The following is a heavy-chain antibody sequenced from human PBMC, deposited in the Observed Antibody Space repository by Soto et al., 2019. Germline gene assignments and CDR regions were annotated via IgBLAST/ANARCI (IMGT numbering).Heavy chain of an antibody. D-gene: IGHD3-16*01. Sequence: QVQLQESGPGLVKPSQTLSLTCTVSGGSISSGGYYWSWIRQHPGKGLEWIGYIYYSGSTYYNPSLKSRVTIPVDTSKNQFSLKLSSVTAADTAVYYCATFNHGSFMITFGRAYGEYFDYWGQGTLVTVSS. CDR2: IYYSGST. J-gene: IGHJ4*02. CDR3: ATFNHGSFMITFGRAYGEYFDY. CDR1: GGSISSGGYY. V-gene: IGHV4-31*03.